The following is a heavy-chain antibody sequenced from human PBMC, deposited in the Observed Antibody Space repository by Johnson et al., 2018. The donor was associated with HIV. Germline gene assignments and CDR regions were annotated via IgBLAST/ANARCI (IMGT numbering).Heavy chain of an antibody. CDR3: TTAGLRYLDGFTGAFDS. J-gene: IGHJ3*02. CDR1: GFTVSSNY. V-gene: IGHV3-53*01. D-gene: IGHD3-9*01. Sequence: VQLVESGGGLVQPGGSLRLSCAASGFTVSSNYMSWVRQAPGKGLEWVSVIYSGGSTYYADSVKGRFTISRDNSKNTLYLQMNSRKTEDKAVYYCTTAGLRYLDGFTGAFDSWGQGTMVTVSS. CDR2: IYSGGST.